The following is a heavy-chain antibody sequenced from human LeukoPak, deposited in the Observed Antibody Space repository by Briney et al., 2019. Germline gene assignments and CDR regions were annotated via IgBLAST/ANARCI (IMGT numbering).Heavy chain of an antibody. Sequence: GGSLRLSCAASGFTFRSYAIHWVRQAPGKGLEWVSFISYDGNVKYYTDSVKGRFTISRDNSKNTLYLQMNSLRAEDTAVYYCARDIGSGSYSSYFDYWGQGTLVTVSS. CDR1: GFTFRSYA. D-gene: IGHD1-26*01. J-gene: IGHJ4*02. CDR2: ISYDGNVK. CDR3: ARDIGSGSYSSYFDY. V-gene: IGHV3-30-3*01.